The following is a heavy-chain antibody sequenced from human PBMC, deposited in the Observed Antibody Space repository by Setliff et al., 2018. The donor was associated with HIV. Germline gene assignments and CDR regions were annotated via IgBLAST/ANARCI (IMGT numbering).Heavy chain of an antibody. V-gene: IGHV3-48*03. Sequence: PGGSLRLSCAASGFTFSSYEMNWVRQAPGKGLEWVSYISSSGGTIYYADSVKGRFTMSRDNAKNSLYLQMDSLRVEDTGFYYCARDPIEGYPDYFDYWGQGTLVTVSS. CDR3: ARDPIEGYPDYFDY. D-gene: IGHD1-26*01. CDR2: ISSSGGTI. J-gene: IGHJ4*02. CDR1: GFTFSSYE.